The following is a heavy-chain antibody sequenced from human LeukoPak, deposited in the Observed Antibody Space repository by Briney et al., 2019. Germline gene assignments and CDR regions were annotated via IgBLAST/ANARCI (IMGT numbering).Heavy chain of an antibody. J-gene: IGHJ4*02. CDR2: INWNGGST. D-gene: IGHD3-10*01. V-gene: IGHV3-20*04. CDR1: GFTFDDYG. Sequence: GGSLRLSCAASGFTFDDYGMSWVRQAPGKGLEWVSGINWNGGSTGYADSVKGRFTISRDNAKKSLYLQANSLRAEDTAVYYCARVLGSYALDYWGQGTLVTVSS. CDR3: ARVLGSYALDY.